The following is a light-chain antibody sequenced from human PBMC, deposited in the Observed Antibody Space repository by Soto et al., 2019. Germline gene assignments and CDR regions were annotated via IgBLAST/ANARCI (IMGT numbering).Light chain of an antibody. CDR1: QTISRDD. V-gene: IGKV3-20*01. CDR2: ATS. CDR3: QQANSFPFT. J-gene: IGKJ3*01. Sequence: EIVLTQSPGTLSLSPGETATLSCRTSQTISRDDLAWYQQRPGQAPRLLVSATSRRATGIPDRFYGYGSGTDFTLTISSLQPEDFASYYCQQANSFPFTFGPGTKVDI.